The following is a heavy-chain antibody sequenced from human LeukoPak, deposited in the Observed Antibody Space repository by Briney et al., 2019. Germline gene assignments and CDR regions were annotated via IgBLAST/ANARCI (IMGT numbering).Heavy chain of an antibody. CDR2: IYHSGST. J-gene: IGHJ5*02. D-gene: IGHD6-25*01. CDR1: GDSISSSHW. V-gene: IGHV4-4*02. Sequence: SETLSLTCAVSGDSISSSHWWSWVRQPPGKGLEWIGEIYHSGSTHYNPSLKSRVTISVDKSKNQFSLKVSSVTAADTAVYYCAAEGYSSAGGRYWFDPWGQGTLVTVSS. CDR3: AAEGYSSAGGRYWFDP.